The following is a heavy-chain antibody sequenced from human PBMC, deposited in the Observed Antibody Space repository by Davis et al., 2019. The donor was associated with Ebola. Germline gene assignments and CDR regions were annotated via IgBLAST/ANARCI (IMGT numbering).Heavy chain of an antibody. J-gene: IGHJ3*02. D-gene: IGHD3-3*01. Sequence: GSLRLSCTVSGGSISGYYWSWIRQPPGKGLEWIGYIYYSGSTNYNSSLKSRVTISVDTSKNQFSLKLSSVTAADTAVYYCARGGFWSGYYRRDAFDIWGQGTMVTVSS. CDR3: ARGGFWSGYYRRDAFDI. CDR1: GGSISGYY. V-gene: IGHV4-59*12. CDR2: IYYSGST.